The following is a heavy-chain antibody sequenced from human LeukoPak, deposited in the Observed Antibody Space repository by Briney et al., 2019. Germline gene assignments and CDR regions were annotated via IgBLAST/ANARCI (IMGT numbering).Heavy chain of an antibody. CDR1: GFTFSSYS. D-gene: IGHD4-23*01. CDR3: ARDQLTVAPDY. J-gene: IGHJ4*02. V-gene: IGHV3-48*01. Sequence: GGSLRLSCAASGFTFSSYSMNWVRQAPGKGLEWVSYISSSSSTIYYADSVKGRFTISRDNAKNSLYLQLNSLRAEDTAVYYCARDQLTVAPDYWGQGTLVTVSS. CDR2: ISSSSSTI.